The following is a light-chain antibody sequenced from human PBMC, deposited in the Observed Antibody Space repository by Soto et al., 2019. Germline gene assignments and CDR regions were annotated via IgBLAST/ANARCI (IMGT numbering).Light chain of an antibody. J-gene: IGKJ1*01. CDR1: HSISSW. Sequence: DIQMTQSPSTLSASVGDRVTITCRASHSISSWLAWYQQKPGKAPKLLIYDASSLESGVPSRFSGSGSGTEFTLTISSLQPDDFATYYCQQYNSYLVTFGQGTKVEIK. V-gene: IGKV1-5*01. CDR2: DAS. CDR3: QQYNSYLVT.